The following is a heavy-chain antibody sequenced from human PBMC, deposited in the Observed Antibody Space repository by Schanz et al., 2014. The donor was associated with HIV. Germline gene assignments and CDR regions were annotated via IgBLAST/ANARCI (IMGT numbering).Heavy chain of an antibody. D-gene: IGHD2-2*01. CDR2: IKQDGSEK. CDR1: GFTFSDFW. V-gene: IGHV3-7*01. Sequence: EVHLVESGGGLVQPGGSLRLSCSGFGFTFSDFWMTWVRQAPGKGLEWVANIKQDGSEKYYVDSGKGRFTISRDNAKNSVDLNMNSLRVGDTAVYYCARDSQLFCSSTSCLFDCWGQGTLVTVSS. CDR3: ARDSQLFCSSTSCLFDC. J-gene: IGHJ4*02.